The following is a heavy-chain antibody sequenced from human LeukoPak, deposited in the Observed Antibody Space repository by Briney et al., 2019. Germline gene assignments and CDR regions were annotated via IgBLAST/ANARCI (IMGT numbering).Heavy chain of an antibody. V-gene: IGHV4-34*01. J-gene: IGHJ4*02. D-gene: IGHD3-22*01. CDR1: GGSFSGYY. CDR3: ARGLDSSGSDFDY. Sequence: PSETLSLTRAVYGGSFSGYYWSWIRQPPGKGLEWIGEINHSGSTNYNPSLKSRVTISVDTSKNQFSLKLSSVTAADTAVYYCARGLDSSGSDFDYWGQGTLVTVSS. CDR2: INHSGST.